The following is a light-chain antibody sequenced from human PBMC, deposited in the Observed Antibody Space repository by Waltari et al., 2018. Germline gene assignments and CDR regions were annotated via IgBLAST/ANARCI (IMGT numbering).Light chain of an antibody. V-gene: IGLV4-60*03. Sequence: GKAPRSLMQGEGSEGSGTYIKGSGVPDRFSGSSSGADRYLTISTHQSECEADYYCETLDIDIRVCGGGTKLTVL. J-gene: IGLJ3*02. CDR2: GEGSEGSGTY. CDR3: ETLDIDIRV.